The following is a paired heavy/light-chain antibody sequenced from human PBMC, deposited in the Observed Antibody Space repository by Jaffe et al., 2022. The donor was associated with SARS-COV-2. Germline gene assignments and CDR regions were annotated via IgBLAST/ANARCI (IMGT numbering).Light chain of an antibody. V-gene: IGLV2-23*01. CDR2: EDT. Sequence: QSTLTQPDSVSGSPGQSITISCTGSSSDVGAYKLVSWYRQHPGKAPELMIFEDTKRPSGVSSRFSGSKSGNRASLTISGLQAEDESVYFCCSYAGDSAYVFGAGTMVTVL. CDR1: SSDVGAYKL. J-gene: IGLJ1*01. CDR3: CSYAGDSAYV.
Heavy chain of an antibody. V-gene: IGHV1-46*01. CDR1: GFTFIDYY. CDR3: ARVVGVARWELTGRFDP. CDR2: INAADGST. Sequence: QVQLVQSGAEVKKPGASVRISCTTSGFTFIDYYFYWVRQAPGQRLEWMGVINAADGSTTYAQRFQGRVTMTSDTSTSTVYLDLSSLKSDDTAVYFCARVVGVARWELTGRFDPWGQGTQVTVSS. J-gene: IGHJ5*02. D-gene: IGHD5-12*01.